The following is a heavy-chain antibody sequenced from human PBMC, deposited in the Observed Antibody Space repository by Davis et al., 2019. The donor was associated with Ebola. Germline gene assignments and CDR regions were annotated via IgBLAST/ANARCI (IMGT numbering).Heavy chain of an antibody. J-gene: IGHJ4*02. V-gene: IGHV3-23*01. CDR3: ARRCYGSGTYYKDY. CDR2: MSGSGDSV. D-gene: IGHD3-10*01. CDR1: GFTFSNYA. Sequence: PGGSLRLSCAASGFTFSNYAMSWVRQAPGKGLEWVSDMSGSGDSVYYADSVKGRFTISRDNAKNTLYLQMNTLRAEDTAVYYCARRCYGSGTYYKDYWGQGTLVTVSS.